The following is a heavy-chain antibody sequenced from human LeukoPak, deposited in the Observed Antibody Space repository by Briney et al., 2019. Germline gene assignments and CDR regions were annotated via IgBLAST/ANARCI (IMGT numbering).Heavy chain of an antibody. CDR2: ISGSGGST. D-gene: IGHD2-2*01. CDR3: AKDWFIVPAAGYGMDV. CDR1: GFTFSSYA. V-gene: IGHV3-23*01. Sequence: GGSLRLSCAASGFTFSSYAMSWVRQAPGKGLEWVSAISGSGGSTYYVDSVKGRFTISRDNSKNTLYLQMNSLRAEDTAVYYCAKDWFIVPAAGYGMDVWGQGTTVTVSS. J-gene: IGHJ6*02.